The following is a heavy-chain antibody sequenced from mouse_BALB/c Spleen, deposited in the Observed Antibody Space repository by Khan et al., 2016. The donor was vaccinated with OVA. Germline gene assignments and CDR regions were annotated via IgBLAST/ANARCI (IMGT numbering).Heavy chain of an antibody. CDR1: GFNIKDYY. CDR3: AGDGDSPWFAY. J-gene: IGHJ3*01. CDR2: IDPENGNT. V-gene: IGHV14-1*02. Sequence: VQLQQSGAELVRPGALVNMSCKASGFNIKDYYMHWVKQRPEQGLEWIGWIDPENGNTIYDPKFQGKASITSDTSSNTANLQLISLTSEDTAVDYCAGDGDSPWFAYWSQGTLVTFSA. D-gene: IGHD2-13*01.